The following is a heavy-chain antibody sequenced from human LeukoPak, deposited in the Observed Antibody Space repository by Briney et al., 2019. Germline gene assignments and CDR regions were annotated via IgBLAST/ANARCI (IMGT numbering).Heavy chain of an antibody. J-gene: IGHJ2*01. CDR1: GFTFSNYA. Sequence: PGGSLRLSCAASGFTFSNYAMSWVRQAPGKGLEWVSAISGSGGSAYFSDSVKDRFTISRDNSKNTLFLQMNSLRAEDTAVYYCAKDHYSTTGTSSDDWYFDLWGRGALVTVSS. V-gene: IGHV3-23*01. D-gene: IGHD1-1*01. CDR2: ISGSGGSA. CDR3: AKDHYSTTGTSSDDWYFDL.